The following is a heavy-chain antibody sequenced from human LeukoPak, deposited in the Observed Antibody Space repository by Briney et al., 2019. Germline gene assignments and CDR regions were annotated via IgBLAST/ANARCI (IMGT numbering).Heavy chain of an antibody. CDR1: GFTVRRKC. Sequence: GVPRKRSCAASGFTVRRKCRSWGRQAPGKRLEWVSVIYSGGSTYYADSVKGRFTISRDNSKNTLYLQMNSLRAEDTAVYYCARGGRPYDAFDIWGQGTMVTVSS. CDR3: ARGGRPYDAFDI. J-gene: IGHJ3*02. CDR2: IYSGGST. V-gene: IGHV3-66*01.